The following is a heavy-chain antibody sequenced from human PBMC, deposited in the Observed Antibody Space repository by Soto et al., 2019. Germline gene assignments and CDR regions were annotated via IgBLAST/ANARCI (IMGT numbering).Heavy chain of an antibody. CDR1: GGSISSYY. D-gene: IGHD6-19*01. CDR3: AGGQVAGNAFDI. J-gene: IGHJ3*02. CDR2: IYYSGST. Sequence: SETLSLTCTVSGGSISSYYWSWIRQPPGKGLEWIGYIYYSGSTNYNPSLKSRVTISVDTSKNQFSLKLSSVTAADTAVYYCAGGQVAGNAFDIWGQGTMVTVSS. V-gene: IGHV4-59*08.